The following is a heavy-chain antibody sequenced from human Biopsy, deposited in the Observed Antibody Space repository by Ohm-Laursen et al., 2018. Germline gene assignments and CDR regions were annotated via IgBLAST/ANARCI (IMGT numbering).Heavy chain of an antibody. CDR3: ARMRGSGFFAFDI. CDR2: IFDDGAT. J-gene: IGHJ3*02. CDR1: GGSVRGYY. V-gene: IGHV4-59*02. D-gene: IGHD3-3*01. Sequence: SETLSLTCSVFGGSVRGYYWSWIRQTSGMGLAWTGHIFDDGATNASPFPSLQGRVTLSIDTSENTFSLTLTSLTRADTGVYYCARMRGSGFFAFDIWGRGTTVSVSS.